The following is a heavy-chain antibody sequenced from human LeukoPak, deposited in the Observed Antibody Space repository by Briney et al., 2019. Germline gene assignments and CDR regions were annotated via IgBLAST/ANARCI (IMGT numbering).Heavy chain of an antibody. CDR3: ASTGGISSGWSDY. V-gene: IGHV4-59*08. Sequence: PSETLSLTCTVSGGSISSYYWSWIRQPPGKGLEWIGYIYYSGSTNYNPSLKSRVTISVDTSKNQFSLKLSSVTAADTAVYYCASTGGISSGWSDYWGQGTLVTVSS. CDR2: IYYSGST. D-gene: IGHD6-19*01. CDR1: GGSISSYY. J-gene: IGHJ4*02.